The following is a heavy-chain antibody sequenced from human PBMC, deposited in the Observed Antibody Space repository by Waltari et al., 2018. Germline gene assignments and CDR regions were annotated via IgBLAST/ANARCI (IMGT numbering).Heavy chain of an antibody. CDR1: GFTFSNAW. J-gene: IGHJ5*02. V-gene: IGHV3-48*04. D-gene: IGHD1-26*01. Sequence: EVQLVESGGGLVKPGGSIRLYCAASGFTFSNAWMSWVRQAPGKGLEWVSFLSSGGGTIFYPESVKGRFTISRDDTKSSLYLQMNSLRAEDTAVYYCVREGSGFDPWGQGTQVTVSS. CDR2: LSSGGGTI. CDR3: VREGSGFDP.